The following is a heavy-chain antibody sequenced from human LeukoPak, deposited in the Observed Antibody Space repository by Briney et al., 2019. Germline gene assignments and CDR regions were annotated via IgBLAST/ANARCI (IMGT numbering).Heavy chain of an antibody. D-gene: IGHD5-18*01. Sequence: KVSCKASGYTFTGYYMHWVRQMSGKGLEWMGIIYPGDSDTRYSPSFQGQVTISADKSISTAYLQWSSLKASDTAMYYCARHMRYSYGYPPGRYYYYYYMDVWGKGTTVTVSS. V-gene: IGHV5-51*01. CDR2: IYPGDSDT. J-gene: IGHJ6*03. CDR3: ARHMRYSYGYPPGRYYYYYYMDV. CDR1: GYTFTGYY.